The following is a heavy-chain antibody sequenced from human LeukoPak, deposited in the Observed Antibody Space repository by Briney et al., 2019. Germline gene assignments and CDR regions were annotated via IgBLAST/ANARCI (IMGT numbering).Heavy chain of an antibody. V-gene: IGHV3-23*01. CDR2: ISGSGGSK. CDR3: AKESSVAGAGLLDY. CDR1: GFTFNNYA. D-gene: IGHD6-19*01. J-gene: IGHJ4*02. Sequence: PGGSLRLSCAASGFTFNNYAMSWVRQAPEKGLEWVSSISGSGGSKWFADSVKGRFTISRDNSENTLYLQMNRLRAEDTALYYCAKESSVAGAGLLDYWGQGTLVTVSS.